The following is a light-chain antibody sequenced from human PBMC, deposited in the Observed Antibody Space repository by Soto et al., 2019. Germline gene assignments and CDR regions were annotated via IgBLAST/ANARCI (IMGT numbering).Light chain of an antibody. Sequence: QSVLTQPASLSVSPGQSITISCTGTSSDVGGYNYVSWYQQHPGKAPKLMIYDVSNRPSGVSNRFSGSESGNTASLTISGLQAEDEADYYCSSYTSSTWVFGTGTKVTVL. V-gene: IGLV2-14*01. CDR1: SSDVGGYNY. J-gene: IGLJ1*01. CDR2: DVS. CDR3: SSYTSSTWV.